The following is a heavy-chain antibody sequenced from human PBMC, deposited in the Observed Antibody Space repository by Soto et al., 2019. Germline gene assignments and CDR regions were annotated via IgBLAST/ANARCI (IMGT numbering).Heavy chain of an antibody. J-gene: IGHJ5*02. D-gene: IGHD3-10*01. CDR1: GYSFTSYW. CDR3: ARSLEGITMVRGAPRRWFDP. V-gene: IGHV5-51*01. CDR2: IYPGESDT. Sequence: PGESLKISCKGSGYSFTSYWIGWVRQMPGKGLEWMGIIYPGESDTRYSPSFQGQVTISADKSISTAYLQWSSLKASDTAMYYCARSLEGITMVRGAPRRWFDPWGQGTLVTVPS.